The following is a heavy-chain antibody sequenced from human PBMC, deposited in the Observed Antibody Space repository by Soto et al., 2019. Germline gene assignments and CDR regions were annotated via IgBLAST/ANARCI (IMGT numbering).Heavy chain of an antibody. Sequence: GGSLRLSCGASGFSFSSYVIHWVRQAPGKGLEWVSLISHDESNKYYVDSVKGRFTISRDNSKNTVYLQMNSLRGEDTAVYYCAKGELPGNFYYGLDVWGQGTTVTVSS. D-gene: IGHD1-1*01. V-gene: IGHV3-30*18. CDR2: ISHDESNK. CDR1: GFSFSSYV. J-gene: IGHJ6*02. CDR3: AKGELPGNFYYGLDV.